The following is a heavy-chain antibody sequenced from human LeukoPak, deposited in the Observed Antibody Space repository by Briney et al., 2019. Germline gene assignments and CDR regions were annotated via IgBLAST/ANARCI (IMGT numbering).Heavy chain of an antibody. CDR1: GFTFSDYY. Sequence: GGSLRLSCAASGFTFSDYYMSWIRQAPGRGLEWVSYISSSGSTIYYADSVKGRFTISRDNAKNSLYLQMNSLRAEDTAVYYCARDSLYGDYGIDYWGQGTLVTVSS. CDR2: ISSSGSTI. V-gene: IGHV3-11*01. CDR3: ARDSLYGDYGIDY. J-gene: IGHJ4*02. D-gene: IGHD4-17*01.